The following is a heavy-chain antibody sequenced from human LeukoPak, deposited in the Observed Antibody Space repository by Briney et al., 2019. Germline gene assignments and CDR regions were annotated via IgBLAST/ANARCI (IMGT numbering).Heavy chain of an antibody. D-gene: IGHD4-23*01. CDR3: ARDNVVYGGNPEGFDY. CDR2: ISYDGSNK. V-gene: IGHV3-30-3*01. J-gene: IGHJ4*02. CDR1: GFTFSSYA. Sequence: GGSLRLSCAASGFTFSSYAMHWVRQAPGKGLEWVAVISYDGSNKYYADSVKGRFTISRDNSKNTLYLQMNSLRAEDTAVYYCARDNVVYGGNPEGFDYWGQGTLVTVSS.